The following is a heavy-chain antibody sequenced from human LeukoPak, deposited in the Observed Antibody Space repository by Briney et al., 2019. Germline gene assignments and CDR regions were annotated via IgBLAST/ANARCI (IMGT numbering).Heavy chain of an antibody. CDR2: IYWDEDK. Sequence: SGPTLVKPTQTLTLTCTFSGFSLRTSGVGVGWIRQPPGKALEWLTVIYWDEDKRYSPSLKSRLTITKENSKNQVALTMTNMDPGDTSTYFCAQTNALYGDYVGAFYIWGQGTMVTVSS. CDR1: GFSLRTSGVG. D-gene: IGHD4-17*01. J-gene: IGHJ3*02. V-gene: IGHV2-5*02. CDR3: AQTNALYGDYVGAFYI.